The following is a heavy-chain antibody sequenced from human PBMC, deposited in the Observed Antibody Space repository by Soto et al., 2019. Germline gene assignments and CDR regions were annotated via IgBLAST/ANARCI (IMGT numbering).Heavy chain of an antibody. J-gene: IGHJ5*02. D-gene: IGHD6-6*01. V-gene: IGHV3-11*01. CDR1: EFTFSDYY. Sequence: PGGSLRLSCAASEFTFSDYYMSWIRQAPGKGLEWVSYISSSGSTIYYADSVKGRFTISRDNAKNSLYLQMNSLRAEDTAVYYCAREVGDYSSSSSWFDPWGQGTLVTVSS. CDR3: AREVGDYSSSSSWFDP. CDR2: ISSSGSTI.